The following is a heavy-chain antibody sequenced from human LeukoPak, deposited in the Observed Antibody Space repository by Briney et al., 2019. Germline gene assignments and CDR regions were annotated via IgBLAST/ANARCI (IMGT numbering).Heavy chain of an antibody. V-gene: IGHV5-10-1*01. D-gene: IGHD3-22*01. CDR1: GYSFTSYW. CDR3: AGTPEYYYDSSGYYFLAY. J-gene: IGHJ4*02. CDR2: IDPSDSYT. Sequence: GESLKISCKGSGYSFTSYWISWVRQMPGKGLEWMGRIDPSDSYTNYSPSFQGHVTISADKSISTAYLQWSSLKASDTAMYYCAGTPEYYYDSSGYYFLAYWGQGTLVTVSS.